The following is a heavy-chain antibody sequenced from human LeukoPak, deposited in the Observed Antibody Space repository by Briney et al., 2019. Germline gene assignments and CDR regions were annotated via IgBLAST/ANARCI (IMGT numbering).Heavy chain of an antibody. CDR3: ARLGSSGYRY. CDR1: GGSFSGYY. D-gene: IGHD3-22*01. Sequence: SETLSLTCAVYGGSFSGYYWSWIRKPPGKGLEWIGEINHSGSTNYNPSLKSRVTISVDTSKNQFSLKLSPVTAADTAVYYCARLGSSGYRYWGQGTLVTVSS. J-gene: IGHJ4*02. V-gene: IGHV4-34*01. CDR2: INHSGST.